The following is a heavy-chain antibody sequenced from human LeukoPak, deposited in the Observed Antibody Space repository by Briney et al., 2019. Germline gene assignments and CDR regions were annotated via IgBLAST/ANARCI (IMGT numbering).Heavy chain of an antibody. CDR2: IYYSGST. J-gene: IGHJ3*02. V-gene: IGHV4-39*07. D-gene: IGHD4-23*01. CDR1: GDSISSSSYY. Sequence: LETLSLTCTVSGDSISSSSYYWGWLRQPPGKEREWIGSIYYSGSTYYNPSLNSRVTISVDTSKNQFSLKLSSVTAADTAVYYCARDYLGGNPDAFDIWGQGTMVTVSS. CDR3: ARDYLGGNPDAFDI.